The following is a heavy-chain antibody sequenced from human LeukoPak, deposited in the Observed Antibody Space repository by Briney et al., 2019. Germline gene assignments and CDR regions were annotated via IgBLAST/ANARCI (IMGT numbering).Heavy chain of an antibody. V-gene: IGHV1-3*01. Sequence: ASVKVSCKASGYTFTSYAMHWVRQAPGQRLEWMGWINAGNGNTKYSQKFQGRVTITRDTSASTAYMELSSLRSEDTAVYYCAREGSGKYSSLGYWGQGTLVTVSS. J-gene: IGHJ4*02. CDR3: AREGSGKYSSLGY. CDR1: GYTFTSYA. D-gene: IGHD5-18*01. CDR2: INAGNGNT.